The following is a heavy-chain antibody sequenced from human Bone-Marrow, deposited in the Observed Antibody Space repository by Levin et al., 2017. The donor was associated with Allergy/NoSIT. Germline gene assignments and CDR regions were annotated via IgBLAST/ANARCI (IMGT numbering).Heavy chain of an antibody. Sequence: SETLSLTCTVSGHSISSGYYYWDWIRQSPGKELEWIGNVFRSGSTSYNPSLRGRVTISVDKSKNQFSLDLTSVTAADTAFYYCARSLAVAGNRFDFWGQGVLVTVSS. D-gene: IGHD6-19*01. CDR2: VFRSGST. CDR3: ARSLAVAGNRFDF. J-gene: IGHJ4*02. CDR1: GHSISSGYYY. V-gene: IGHV4-39*07.